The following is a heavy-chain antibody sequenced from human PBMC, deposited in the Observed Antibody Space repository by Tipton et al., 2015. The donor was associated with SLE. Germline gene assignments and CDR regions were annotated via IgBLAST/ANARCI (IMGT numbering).Heavy chain of an antibody. CDR1: GGSISSGSYY. Sequence: TLSLTCTVSGGSISSGSYYWSWIRQPAGKGLEWIGRIYTSGSTNYNPSLKSRVTISVDTSKNQFSLKLSSVTAADTAVYYCARLPGEDASDIWGQGTMVTVSS. J-gene: IGHJ3*02. CDR3: ARLPGEDASDI. V-gene: IGHV4-61*02. CDR2: IYTSGST.